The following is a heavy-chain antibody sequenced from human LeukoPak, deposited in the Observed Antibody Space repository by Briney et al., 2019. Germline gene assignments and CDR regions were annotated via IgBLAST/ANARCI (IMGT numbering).Heavy chain of an antibody. D-gene: IGHD2-21*01. V-gene: IGHV3-23*01. Sequence: GGSLRLSCVASGFSFGNYAMSWVRQAPGKGLQWVSQISGTGGATWYAGFARDRFTISRDTSKKTLYLQMSGLRVEDTAMYYCVKDPRDTYGTNWFVSWGQGTLLIVSS. J-gene: IGHJ5*01. CDR2: ISGTGGAT. CDR1: GFSFGNYA. CDR3: VKDPRDTYGTNWFVS.